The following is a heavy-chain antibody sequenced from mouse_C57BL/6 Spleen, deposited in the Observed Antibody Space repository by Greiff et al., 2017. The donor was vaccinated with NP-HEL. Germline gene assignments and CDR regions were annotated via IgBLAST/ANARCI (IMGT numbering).Heavy chain of an antibody. CDR2: IYPGDGDT. D-gene: IGHD1-1*01. Sequence: QVQLQQSGPELVKPGASVKISCKASGYAFSSSWMNWVKQRPGKGLEWIGRIYPGDGDTNYNGKFKGKATLTADKSSSTAYMQLSSLTSEDSAVYFCARVASSYGYFDVWGTGTTVTVSS. CDR1: GYAFSSSW. J-gene: IGHJ1*03. V-gene: IGHV1-82*01. CDR3: ARVASSYGYFDV.